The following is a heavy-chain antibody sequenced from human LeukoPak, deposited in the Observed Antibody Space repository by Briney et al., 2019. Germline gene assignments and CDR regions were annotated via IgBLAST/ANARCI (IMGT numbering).Heavy chain of an antibody. CDR3: ARGQGATVPQVGKNWLDP. J-gene: IGHJ5*02. Sequence: SETLSLTCAVYIDSFSNYHWNWIRQTPAKGMEWIGEVNESGGTNISPSLRSRVILSVDTSKNQFSLKLISVTVADTAIYYCARGQGATVPQVGKNWLDPWGQGTRVTVSS. CDR1: IDSFSNYH. V-gene: IGHV4-34*01. D-gene: IGHD1-26*01. CDR2: VNESGGT.